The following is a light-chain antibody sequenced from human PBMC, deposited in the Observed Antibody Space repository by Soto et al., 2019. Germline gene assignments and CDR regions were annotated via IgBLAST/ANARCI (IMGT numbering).Light chain of an antibody. CDR3: QQYNSYPYT. Sequence: DIQMTQSPSILSASVGDGVTIACRASQSATLWLTWYQQKPGKAPKLLLYKASTLESGVPSRFSGNGSETDFTLTISSLQPDDIGTYYCQQYNSYPYTFGQGTKLEIK. CDR1: QSATLW. CDR2: KAS. V-gene: IGKV1-5*03. J-gene: IGKJ2*01.